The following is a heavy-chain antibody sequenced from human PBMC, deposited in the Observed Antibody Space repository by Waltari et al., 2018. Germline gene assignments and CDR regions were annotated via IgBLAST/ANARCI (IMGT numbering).Heavy chain of an antibody. CDR1: GFAFGHSN. D-gene: IGHD2-8*01. CDR3: ATALSF. Sequence: EVQVVESGGGLIQSGGSLRLSCAASGFAFGHSNMNWVRQAPGEGLEWVSYISSSGSTIYYADSVKGRFTISRDNAKNSLYLQMSSLRAEDTAVYYCATALSFWGQGTLVTVSS. V-gene: IGHV3-48*01. CDR2: ISSSGSTI. J-gene: IGHJ4*02.